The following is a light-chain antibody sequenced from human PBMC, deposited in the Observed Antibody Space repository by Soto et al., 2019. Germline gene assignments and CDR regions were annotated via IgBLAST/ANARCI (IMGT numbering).Light chain of an antibody. CDR1: SSNIGNNY. Sequence: QSVLTQPPSVSAAPGQKVTISCSGSSSNIGNNYVSWYQQFPGTAPKLLIYDNNKRPSGIPDRFSVSKSGTSATLGITGLQTGDEAYYYCGTWDSSLSAVVFGGGTKLTVL. CDR2: DNN. V-gene: IGLV1-51*01. CDR3: GTWDSSLSAVV. J-gene: IGLJ2*01.